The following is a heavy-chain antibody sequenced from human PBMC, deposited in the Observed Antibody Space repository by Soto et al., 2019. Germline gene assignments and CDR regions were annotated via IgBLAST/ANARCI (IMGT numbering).Heavy chain of an antibody. Sequence: QVQLQESGPGLVKPSQTLSLICTVSGGSISSGGYYWSWIRQHPGKGLEWIGYIYYSGSTYYNPSLKSRVTISVVTSKNPFSLKLSSVTAADTAVYYCARVCGGDCHYGMDVWGQGTTVTVSS. CDR2: IYYSGST. V-gene: IGHV4-31*03. CDR3: ARVCGGDCHYGMDV. CDR1: GGSISSGGYY. J-gene: IGHJ6*02. D-gene: IGHD2-21*02.